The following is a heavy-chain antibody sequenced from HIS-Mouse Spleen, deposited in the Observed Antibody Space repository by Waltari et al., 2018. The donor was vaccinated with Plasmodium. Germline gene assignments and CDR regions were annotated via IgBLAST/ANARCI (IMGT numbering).Heavy chain of an antibody. J-gene: IGHJ3*02. CDR1: GGSISSYY. CDR2: IYYSGST. CDR3: ARVGRRIWGAFDI. D-gene: IGHD3-16*01. V-gene: IGHV4-59*01. Sequence: QVQLQESGPGLVKPSETLSLTCTVPGGSISSYYWSWIRQPPGEGLGWIGYIYYSGSTNYNPSLKSRVTISVDTSKNQCSLKLSSVTAADTAVYYCARVGRRIWGAFDIGGQGTMVTVSS.